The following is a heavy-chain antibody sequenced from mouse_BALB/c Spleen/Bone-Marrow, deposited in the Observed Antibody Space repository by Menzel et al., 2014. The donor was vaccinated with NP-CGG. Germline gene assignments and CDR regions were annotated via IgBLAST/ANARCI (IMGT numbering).Heavy chain of an antibody. Sequence: EVQGVESGAELVKPGASVKLSCTASGFNIKDTYIHWVKQRPEQGLEWIGRIDPANGNTEYGPKFQGRATVTTDTSSNTASLQLSNLTSEDTAVYYCARSGDGPFDYWGQGTLVTVSA. CDR3: ARSGDGPFDY. D-gene: IGHD2-3*01. CDR1: GFNIKDTY. V-gene: IGHV14-3*02. J-gene: IGHJ3*01. CDR2: IDPANGNT.